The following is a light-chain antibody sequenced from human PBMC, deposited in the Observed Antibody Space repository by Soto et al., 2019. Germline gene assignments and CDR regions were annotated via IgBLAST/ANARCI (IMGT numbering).Light chain of an antibody. J-gene: IGKJ4*01. CDR3: QQYNNYSGLT. Sequence: DIQMTQSPSTLSASVGDRVTITCRASQSISHFLAWYQQKPGKVPKLLIYDASSLESGVPSRFSRSGSGTEFTLTIRSLQPDDFATYYCQQYNNYSGLTFGGGTRWISN. CDR1: QSISHF. CDR2: DAS. V-gene: IGKV1-5*01.